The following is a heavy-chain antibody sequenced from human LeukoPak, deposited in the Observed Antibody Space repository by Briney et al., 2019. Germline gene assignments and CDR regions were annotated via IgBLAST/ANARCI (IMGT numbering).Heavy chain of an antibody. CDR2: ISYDGSNK. CDR3: AKVRGTKRIAAAGHFDY. V-gene: IGHV3-30*18. Sequence: GGSLRLSCAASGFTFSSYGMHWVRQAPGKGLEWVAVISYDGSNKYYADSVKGRFTISRDNSKNTLYLQMNSLRAEDTAVYYCAKVRGTKRIAAAGHFDYWGQGTLVTVSS. CDR1: GFTFSSYG. D-gene: IGHD6-13*01. J-gene: IGHJ4*02.